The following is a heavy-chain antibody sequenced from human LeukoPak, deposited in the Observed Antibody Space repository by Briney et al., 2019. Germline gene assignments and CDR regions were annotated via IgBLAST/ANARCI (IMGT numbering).Heavy chain of an antibody. J-gene: IGHJ4*02. V-gene: IGHV1-2*02. Sequence: ASVKVSCKASGYTFTGYYMHWARQAPGQGLEWMGWINPSSGGTNYAQKFQGRVTMTRDTSISTAYMELSRLRSDDTAVYYCARDPTPPYDGDYWGQGTLVTVSS. D-gene: IGHD3-16*01. CDR2: INPSSGGT. CDR3: ARDPTPPYDGDY. CDR1: GYTFTGYY.